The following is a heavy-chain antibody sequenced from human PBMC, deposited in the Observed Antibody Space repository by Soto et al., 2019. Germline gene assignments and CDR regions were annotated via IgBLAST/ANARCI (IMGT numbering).Heavy chain of an antibody. CDR2: IIPIFDSR. Sequence: QVQLVQSGAEVKKSGSLVKVSCKASRDTFSKYAFNWVRQAPGQGLEWMGWIIPIFDSRNYAEKFQGRVTITADESTSTAYMELRSLRFEDTAVYYCATGETYLGVWGQGTTVTVSS. CDR3: ATGETYLGV. J-gene: IGHJ6*02. V-gene: IGHV1-69*01. CDR1: RDTFSKYA. D-gene: IGHD3-16*01.